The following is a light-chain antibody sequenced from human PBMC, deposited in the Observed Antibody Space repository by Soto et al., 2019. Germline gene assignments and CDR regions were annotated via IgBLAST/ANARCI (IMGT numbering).Light chain of an antibody. CDR3: QQYNNWPRK. V-gene: IGKV3-15*01. CDR2: GAS. CDR1: QSVSSS. J-gene: IGKJ1*01. Sequence: EIVMTQSPATLSVSPGERATLSCRASQSVSSSLAWYQQKPGQAPSLLIYGASTRATGVPARFSGSGSGTEFTLTISSLQSEDFAVYYCQQYNNWPRKFGQGTKVDIK.